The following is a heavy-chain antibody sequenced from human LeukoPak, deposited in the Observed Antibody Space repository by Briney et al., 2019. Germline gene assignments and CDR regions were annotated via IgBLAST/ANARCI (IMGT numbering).Heavy chain of an antibody. J-gene: IGHJ3*02. D-gene: IGHD6-13*01. V-gene: IGHV3-21*01. CDR1: GFTISSYS. Sequence: PGGSLRLSCAASGFTISSYSMNWVRQAPGKGLEWVSSISSSSSYIYYADSVRGRFTISRDNAKNSLYLQMNSLRAEDTAVYYCARDKGYISSWYERGAFDIWGQGTMVTVSS. CDR2: ISSSSSYI. CDR3: ARDKGYISSWYERGAFDI.